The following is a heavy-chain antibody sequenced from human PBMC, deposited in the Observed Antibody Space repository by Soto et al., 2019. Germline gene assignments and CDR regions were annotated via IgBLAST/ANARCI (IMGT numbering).Heavy chain of an antibody. V-gene: IGHV4-34*01. Sequence: QVQLHQWGAGLLKPSETLSLTCAVYDGSFSGYYWSWIRQSPGKGLEWIGEINESGRTNHNPSLKSRVSISLDTSQNQFCLKLSFVTAADTAVYYCARGLRNTYGSIYSGGSWFDPWGQGTLVTVSS. CDR1: DGSFSGYY. D-gene: IGHD6-13*01. J-gene: IGHJ5*02. CDR3: ARGLRNTYGSIYSGGSWFDP. CDR2: INESGRT.